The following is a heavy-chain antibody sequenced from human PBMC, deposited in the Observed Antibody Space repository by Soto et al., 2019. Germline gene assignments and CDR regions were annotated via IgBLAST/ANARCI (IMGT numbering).Heavy chain of an antibody. J-gene: IGHJ4*02. CDR3: ARGAIAAVPAALSSYHDYTNYRFDS. CDR1: GGSFSDFA. Sequence: QVQLAQSGAEMTKPGSSVKVSCRASGGSFSDFAFSWVRQAPGQGLEWMGGIIPMFAATKYAQRLQDRVTITADESTHTVYLALNSLTSEDTAIYYCARGAIAAVPAALSSYHDYTNYRFDSWGQGTLVTVSS. V-gene: IGHV1-69*01. D-gene: IGHD2-15*01. CDR2: IIPMFAAT.